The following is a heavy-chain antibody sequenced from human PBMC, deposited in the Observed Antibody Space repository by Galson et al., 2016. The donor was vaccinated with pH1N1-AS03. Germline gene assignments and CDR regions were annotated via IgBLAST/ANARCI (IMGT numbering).Heavy chain of an antibody. CDR2: IYQTGST. V-gene: IGHV4-59*01. Sequence: ESLSLTCSVSGGSINSYYWNWIRQPPGKGLEWIGYIYQTGSTKYNPSLKSRVTISVDTSKNQFSLKLISVTAADTAVYYCARGAFTYYDFSTGYFPFDLWGQGTLVTVSS. J-gene: IGHJ4*02. CDR1: GGSINSYY. CDR3: ARGAFTYYDFSTGYFPFDL. D-gene: IGHD3-3*01.